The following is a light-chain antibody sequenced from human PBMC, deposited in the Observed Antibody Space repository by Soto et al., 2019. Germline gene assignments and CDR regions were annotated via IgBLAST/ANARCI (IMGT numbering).Light chain of an antibody. V-gene: IGKV3-11*01. CDR1: QSVSSY. J-gene: IGKJ3*01. CDR2: DAS. Sequence: EIVLTQSPATLSLSPGERATLSCRASQSVSSYLAWYQQKPGQAPRLLIYDASNWATGIPARFSGSGSGTDFTLTISSLEPQDFAFYYCQQRSNWPPEFTFGPGTKVDIK. CDR3: QQRSNWPPEFT.